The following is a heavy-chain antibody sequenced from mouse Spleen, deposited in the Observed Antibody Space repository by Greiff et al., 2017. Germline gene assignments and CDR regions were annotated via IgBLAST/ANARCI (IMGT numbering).Heavy chain of an antibody. CDR1: GYTFTDYE. CDR3: TPMVTTEDYYYAMDY. CDR2: IDPETGGT. V-gene: IGHV1-15*01. D-gene: IGHD2-2*01. J-gene: IGHJ4*01. Sequence: VQLQQSGAELVRPGASVTLSCKASGYTFTDYEMHWVKQTPVHGLEWIGAIDPETGGTAYNQKFKGKAILTADKSSSTAYMELRSLTSEDSAVYYCTPMVTTEDYYYAMDYWGQGTSVTVSS.